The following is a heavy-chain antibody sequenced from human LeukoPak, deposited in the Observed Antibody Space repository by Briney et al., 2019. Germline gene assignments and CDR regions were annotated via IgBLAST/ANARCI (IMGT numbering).Heavy chain of an antibody. CDR2: INPSGGST. Sequence: GASVKVSCKASGYTFTSYYMHWVRQAPGQGLEWMGIINPSGGSTSYAQKFQGRVTMTRDTSTSTVYMELSSLRSEDTAVYYCARYTPDYYDSSGYLPWLNYYGMDVWGQGTTVTVSS. V-gene: IGHV1-46*01. CDR1: GYTFTSYY. J-gene: IGHJ6*02. D-gene: IGHD3-22*01. CDR3: ARYTPDYYDSSGYLPWLNYYGMDV.